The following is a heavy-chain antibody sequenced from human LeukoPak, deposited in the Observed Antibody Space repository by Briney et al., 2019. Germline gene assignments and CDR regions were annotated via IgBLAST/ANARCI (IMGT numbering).Heavy chain of an antibody. CDR1: GGSFSGYY. Sequence: PSETLSLTCAVYGGSFSGYYWSWIRQPPGKGLEWIGEINHSGSTNYNPSLKSRVTISVDTSKNQFSLKLSSVTAADTAVYYCTRGSIAYYYTDVWGKGTTVTISS. CDR2: INHSGST. D-gene: IGHD3-22*01. J-gene: IGHJ6*03. CDR3: TRGSIAYYYTDV. V-gene: IGHV4-34*01.